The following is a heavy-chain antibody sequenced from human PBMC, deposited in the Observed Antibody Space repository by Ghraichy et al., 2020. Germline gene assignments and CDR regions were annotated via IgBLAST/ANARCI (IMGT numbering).Heavy chain of an antibody. CDR2: IKQDGSEK. Sequence: GSLRLSCAASGFTFSSYWMSWVRQAPGKGLEWVANIKQDGSEKYYVDSVKGRFTISRDNAKNSLYLQMNSLRAEDTAVYYCARGEGTGPYYDFWSGYWGYDAFDIWGQGTMVTVSS. J-gene: IGHJ3*02. D-gene: IGHD3-3*01. CDR1: GFTFSSYW. V-gene: IGHV3-7*01. CDR3: ARGEGTGPYYDFWSGYWGYDAFDI.